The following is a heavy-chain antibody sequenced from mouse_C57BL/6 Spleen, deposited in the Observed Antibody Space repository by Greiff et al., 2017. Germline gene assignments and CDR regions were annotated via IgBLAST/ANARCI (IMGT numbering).Heavy chain of an antibody. V-gene: IGHV1-81*01. Sequence: QVQLQQSGAELARPGASVKLSCKASGYTFTSYGISWVKQRTGQGLEWIGESYPRSGNTYYNEKFKGKATLTADKSSSTAYMELRSLTSEDSAVYFCARSYYGSHWYFDVWGTGTTVTVSS. CDR2: SYPRSGNT. D-gene: IGHD1-1*01. CDR3: ARSYYGSHWYFDV. CDR1: GYTFTSYG. J-gene: IGHJ1*03.